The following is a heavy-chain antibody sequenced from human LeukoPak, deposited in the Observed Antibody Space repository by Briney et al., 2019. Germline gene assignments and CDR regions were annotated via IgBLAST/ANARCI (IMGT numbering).Heavy chain of an antibody. CDR3: ARDRLSSGWLTDF. D-gene: IGHD6-19*01. CDR2: LSSSGAYI. V-gene: IGHV3-21*01. J-gene: IGHJ4*02. CDR1: GFTLSSYG. Sequence: GGSLRLSCAASGFTLSSYGMNWVRQVPGKGLEWVSSLSSSGAYIYYADSVKGRFTISRDSADNSLYLQVDSLRVDDTAVYYCARDRLSSGWLTDFWGLGTLVTVSS.